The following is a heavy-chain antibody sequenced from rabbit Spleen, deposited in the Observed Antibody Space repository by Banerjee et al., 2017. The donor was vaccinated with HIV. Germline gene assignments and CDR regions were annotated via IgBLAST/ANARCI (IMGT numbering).Heavy chain of an antibody. J-gene: IGHJ6*01. V-gene: IGHV1S45*01. CDR2: IYTGSEGYT. CDR1: GFDFSSGYD. CDR3: ARDTGTSFSTYGMDL. D-gene: IGHD8-1*01. Sequence: QEQLVESGGGLVTPGGSLTLSCKASGFDFSSGYDMCWVRQAPGKGLEWIACIYTGSEGYTYYANWAKGRFTISKTSSTTVTLQVTSLTAADTATYFCARDTGTSFSTYGMDLWGPGTLVTVS.